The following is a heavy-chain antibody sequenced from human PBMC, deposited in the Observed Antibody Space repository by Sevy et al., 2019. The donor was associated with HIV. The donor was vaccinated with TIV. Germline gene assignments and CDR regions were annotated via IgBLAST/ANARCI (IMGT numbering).Heavy chain of an antibody. CDR2: VSYDGSSK. Sequence: GGALRLSCVGSGFTFRNFGVHWLRQAPGKGLEWLSVVSYDGSSKYYVDSVKGRFIVSRGNSKNTLYLQMNSLRTEDTAVYYCARGGSGDYYYYGVDVLGQGTTVTVSS. CDR3: ARGGSGDYYYYGVDV. J-gene: IGHJ6*02. D-gene: IGHD3-10*01. CDR1: GFTFRNFG. V-gene: IGHV3-30*03.